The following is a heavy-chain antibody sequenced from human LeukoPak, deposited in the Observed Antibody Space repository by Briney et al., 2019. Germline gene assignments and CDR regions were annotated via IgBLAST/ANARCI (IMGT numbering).Heavy chain of an antibody. CDR1: GFTFSSYG. J-gene: IGHJ4*02. D-gene: IGHD4-23*01. CDR2: IRYDGSNK. V-gene: IGHV3-30*02. CDR3: AKFLSETTVVYSRFDY. Sequence: PGGSLRLSCAASGFTFSSYGMHWVRQAPGKGLEWVAFIRYDGSNKYYGDSVKGRFTISRDNSKNTLYLQMNSLRAEDTAAYYCAKFLSETTVVYSRFDYWGQGTLVTVSS.